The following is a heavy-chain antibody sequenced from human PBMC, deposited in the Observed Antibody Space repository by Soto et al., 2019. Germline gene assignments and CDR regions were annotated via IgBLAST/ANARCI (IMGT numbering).Heavy chain of an antibody. V-gene: IGHV1-46*01. J-gene: IGHJ6*02. CDR2: INPSGGST. CDR3: AGGNSGSYFYYYYYYGMDV. D-gene: IGHD1-26*01. Sequence: ASVKVSCKASGYTFTSYYMHWVRQAPGQGLEWMGIINPSGGSTSYAQKFQGRVTMTRDTSTSTVYMELSSLRSEDTAVYYCAGGNSGSYFYYYYYYGMDVWGQGTTVTVSS. CDR1: GYTFTSYY.